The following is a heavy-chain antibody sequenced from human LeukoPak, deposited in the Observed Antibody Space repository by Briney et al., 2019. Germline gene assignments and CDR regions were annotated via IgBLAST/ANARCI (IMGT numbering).Heavy chain of an antibody. CDR1: GGSISSCY. Sequence: SETLSLTCTVSGGSISSCYWSWIRQPPGKELEWIGYIYYSGSTNYNPSLKSRVTISVDTSKNQFSLKLSSVTAADTAVYYCARPYGRFTPDAFDIWGQGTMVTVSS. CDR3: ARPYGRFTPDAFDI. D-gene: IGHD3-10*02. V-gene: IGHV4-59*01. CDR2: IYYSGST. J-gene: IGHJ3*02.